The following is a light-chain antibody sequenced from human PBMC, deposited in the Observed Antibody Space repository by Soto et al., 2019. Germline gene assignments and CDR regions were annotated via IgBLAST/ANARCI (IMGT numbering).Light chain of an antibody. Sequence: DIQMTQSPSSQSASVGDRVTITCRASQSINSSLNWYQQKPGKAPKLLIYAASSLQSGVPSRFSGSGSDTDFTLTISSLQPDDFATYYCQQSFSTPRTFGQGTRVEI. CDR3: QQSFSTPRT. CDR1: QSINSS. CDR2: AAS. J-gene: IGKJ1*01. V-gene: IGKV1-39*01.